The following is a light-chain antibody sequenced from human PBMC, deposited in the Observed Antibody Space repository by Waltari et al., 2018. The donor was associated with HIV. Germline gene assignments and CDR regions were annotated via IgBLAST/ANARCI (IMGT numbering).Light chain of an antibody. CDR1: SSDFGFYNY. V-gene: IGLV2-14*01. CDR3: TSYTANDTLV. CDR2: EVT. Sequence: QSALTQPASVSGSPGQSITISCTGTSSDFGFYNYVSWYQQVPGKGPKVIIYEVTSRPSGVSNRFSGSKSGITASLTISGLQAEDEGDYYCTSYTANDTLVFGGGTKVTVL. J-gene: IGLJ2*01.